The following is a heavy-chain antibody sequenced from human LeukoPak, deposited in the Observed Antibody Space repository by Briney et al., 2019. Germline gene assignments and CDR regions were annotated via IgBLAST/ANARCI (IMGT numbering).Heavy chain of an antibody. CDR1: GFPFSSYA. Sequence: PGGSLRLSCSASGFPFSSYAMHWVRQAPGKGLEYVSAISDSGGSTYYADSVKGRFTISKDNSKNTLYLQMSSLGAEDTAVYYCAKDYGSGSYPRYFQHWGQGTLVTVSS. V-gene: IGHV3-64D*09. J-gene: IGHJ1*01. CDR3: AKDYGSGSYPRYFQH. CDR2: ISDSGGST. D-gene: IGHD3-10*01.